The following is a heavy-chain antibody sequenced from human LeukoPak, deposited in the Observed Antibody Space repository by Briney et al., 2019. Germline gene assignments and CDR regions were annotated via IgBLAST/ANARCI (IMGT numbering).Heavy chain of an antibody. Sequence: SETLSLTCTVSGGSISSYYWSWIRQPPRKGLEWIGYIYYSGSTNYNPSLKSRVTISVDTSKNQFSLKLSSVTAADTAVYYCARHVLHSGTSGAFDIWGQGTMVTVSS. CDR2: IYYSGST. D-gene: IGHD1-26*01. V-gene: IGHV4-59*08. CDR1: GGSISSYY. CDR3: ARHVLHSGTSGAFDI. J-gene: IGHJ3*02.